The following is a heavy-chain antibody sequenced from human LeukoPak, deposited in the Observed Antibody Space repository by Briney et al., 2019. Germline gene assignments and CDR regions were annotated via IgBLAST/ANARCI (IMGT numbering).Heavy chain of an antibody. J-gene: IGHJ3*02. CDR3: ARDRGWIQHDI. CDR1: GFTFSSYS. D-gene: IGHD5-18*01. V-gene: IGHV3-7*01. CDR2: IKGDGSAK. Sequence: GGSLRLSCAAPGFTFSSYSMNWVRQAPGKGLEWVAFIKGDGSAKKYVDSVKGRFTISRDNAKNSLFLQMNSLRAEDTAVYYCARDRGWIQHDIWGQGTMVTVSS.